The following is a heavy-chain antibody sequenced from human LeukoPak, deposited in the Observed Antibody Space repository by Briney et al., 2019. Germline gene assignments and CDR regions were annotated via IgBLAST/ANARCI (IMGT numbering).Heavy chain of an antibody. Sequence: PGGSLRLSCAASGFTFSSYSMNWVRQAPGKGLEWVSSISSSSSYIYYADSVKGRFTISRDNAKNSLYLQMNSLRAEDTAVYYCARDQFGTGDRRDAFDIWGQGTMVTVSS. CDR1: GFTFSSYS. V-gene: IGHV3-21*01. CDR2: ISSSSSYI. CDR3: ARDQFGTGDRRDAFDI. D-gene: IGHD7-27*01. J-gene: IGHJ3*02.